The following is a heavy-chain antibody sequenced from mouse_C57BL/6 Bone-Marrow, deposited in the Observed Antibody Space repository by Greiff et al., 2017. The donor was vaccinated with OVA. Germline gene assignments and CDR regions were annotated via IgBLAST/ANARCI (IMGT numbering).Heavy chain of an antibody. CDR3: ARRGGGYYLYYFDD. D-gene: IGHD2-3*01. CDR2: ISNGGGST. V-gene: IGHV5-12*01. J-gene: IGHJ2*01. Sequence: EVQVVESGGGLVQPGGSLKLSCAASGFTFSAYYMYWVRQTPEKRLEWVAYISNGGGSTYYPDTVKGRFTISRDNAKNTLYLQMSRLKSEDTAMYYCARRGGGYYLYYFDDWGKGTTLTVSS. CDR1: GFTFSAYY.